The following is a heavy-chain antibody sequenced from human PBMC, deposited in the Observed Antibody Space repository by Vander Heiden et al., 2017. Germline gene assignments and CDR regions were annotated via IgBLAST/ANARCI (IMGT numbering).Heavy chain of an antibody. V-gene: IGHV3-74*01. D-gene: IGHD3-3*01. J-gene: IGHJ4*02. CDR1: GFTFSSSW. CDR2: MNSDGSTT. Sequence: EVQLVESAGGLVQPGGSLRLSCVASGFTFSSSWMHWVRQAPGTGLVWLSRMNSDGSTTDYADSVKGRFTISRDNAKNTLYLQMNGLRAEDTAVYYCARAGFFRFDYWGQGILVTVSS. CDR3: ARAGFFRFDY.